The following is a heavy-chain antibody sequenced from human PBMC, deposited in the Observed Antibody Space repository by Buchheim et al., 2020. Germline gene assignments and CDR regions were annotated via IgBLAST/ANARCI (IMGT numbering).Heavy chain of an antibody. D-gene: IGHD2-21*02. CDR2: INPNSGGT. CDR1: GYTFTGYY. J-gene: IGHJ6*02. V-gene: IGHV1-2*02. CDR3: ARVGSDWPIGGMDV. Sequence: QVQLVLSGAEVKKPGASLKVSCKASGYTFTGYYIHWVRQAPGQGLEWMGWINPNSGGTTHAQKFQGRATLNRDTSISTAHMELSRLGSDDTAVYYCARVGSDWPIGGMDVWGQGT.